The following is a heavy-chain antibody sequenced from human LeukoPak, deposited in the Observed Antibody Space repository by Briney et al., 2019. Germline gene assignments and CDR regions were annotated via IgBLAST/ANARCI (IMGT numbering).Heavy chain of an antibody. CDR1: GFTFTSHD. J-gene: IGHJ3*02. CDR2: MNPNSGNT. D-gene: IGHD6-13*01. Sequence: ASVKVSCKASGFTFTSHDYNWVRQATGQGLEWMGWMNPNSGNTGYAQKFQGRVTMTRDTSITTVYMELSSLTSEDTAVYYYARDARRAAAADDAFDIWGQGTMVTVSS. V-gene: IGHV1-8*01. CDR3: ARDARRAAAADDAFDI.